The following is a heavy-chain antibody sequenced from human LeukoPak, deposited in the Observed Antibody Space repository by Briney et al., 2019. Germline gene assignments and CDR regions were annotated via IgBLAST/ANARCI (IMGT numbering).Heavy chain of an antibody. D-gene: IGHD5-12*01. V-gene: IGHV4-31*03. CDR2: IYYSGST. CDR3: ARDNQGYSGYDSRFDY. J-gene: IGHJ4*02. Sequence: PSETLSLTCSVSGGSMSSGGYYWSWIRQHPGKGLEWIGYIYYSGSTYYNPSLKSRVTISVDTSNNQFSLNLSSVTAADTAVYYCARDNQGYSGYDSRFDYWGQGTLVTVSP. CDR1: GGSMSSGGYY.